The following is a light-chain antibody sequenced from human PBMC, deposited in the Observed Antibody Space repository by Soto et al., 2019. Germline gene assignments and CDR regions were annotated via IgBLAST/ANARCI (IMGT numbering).Light chain of an antibody. Sequence: EIVLTQSPATLSLSPGARATLPCRASQSFGSYLSCFHQTPGQAPRLLIYGASTRATGIPARFSGSGSGTEFTLTINSLQSEDFAVYYCQQYNNWPMWTFGQGTKVDI. CDR3: QQYNNWPMWT. V-gene: IGKV3-15*01. CDR1: QSFGSY. CDR2: GAS. J-gene: IGKJ1*01.